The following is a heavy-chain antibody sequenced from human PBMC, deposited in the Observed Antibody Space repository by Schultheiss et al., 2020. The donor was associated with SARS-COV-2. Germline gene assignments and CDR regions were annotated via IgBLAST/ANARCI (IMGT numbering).Heavy chain of an antibody. D-gene: IGHD3-22*01. CDR3: AREVVDDSSGFVLDY. CDR1: GGSISSGSYY. CDR2: VFTSGST. Sequence: SETLSLTCTVSGGSISSGSYYWNWIRQPAGKGLEWVGRVFTSGSTYYNPSLKSRVTISVDTSKNQFSLKLSSVTAADTAVYYCAREVVDDSSGFVLDYWGQGTLVTVSS. V-gene: IGHV4-61*02. J-gene: IGHJ4*02.